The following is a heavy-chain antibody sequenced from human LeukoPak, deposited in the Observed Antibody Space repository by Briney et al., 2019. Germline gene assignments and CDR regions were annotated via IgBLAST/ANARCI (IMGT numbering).Heavy chain of an antibody. CDR3: ARALCINGICEWFDP. Sequence: SETLSLTCTVSGASVSSGGYFWSWIRQPAGKGVEWIGRIETSGSTNYNPSLKSRVTISVDTSKNQFSLKLRSVTAADTAVYYCARALCINGICEWFDPWGQGTLVTVSS. CDR1: GASVSSGGYF. D-gene: IGHD2-8*01. V-gene: IGHV4-61*02. J-gene: IGHJ5*02. CDR2: IETSGST.